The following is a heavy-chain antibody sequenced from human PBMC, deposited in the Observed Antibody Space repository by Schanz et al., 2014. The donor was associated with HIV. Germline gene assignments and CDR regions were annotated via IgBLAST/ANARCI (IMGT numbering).Heavy chain of an antibody. V-gene: IGHV1-46*01. CDR2: INPSGGRT. CDR3: ARDLGGDFWSAQGGFDP. CDR1: GFTLTSYY. Sequence: QVQLVQSGAEVKKHGSSVKVSCKASGFTLTSYYIHWVRQAPGQGLEWMGIINPSGGRTHYAQKFQGRVAMTRDTSTSTVYMEMTSLRSEDTAVYYCARDLGGDFWSAQGGFDPWGQGTLVTVSS. J-gene: IGHJ5*02. D-gene: IGHD3-3*01.